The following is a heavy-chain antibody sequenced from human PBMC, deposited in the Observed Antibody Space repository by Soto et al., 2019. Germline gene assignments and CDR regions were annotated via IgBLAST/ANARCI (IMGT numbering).Heavy chain of an antibody. Sequence: QVQLVQSGAEVRKPGSSVKVSCKASGGTFSRHAISWVRQAPGQGLEWMGGIIPIFGTANHAQKFQGRVTIIADESTITVYMELSSLRSEDTAMYYCARGCGYASNDYYYAYWGQGTLVIVSS. D-gene: IGHD3-22*01. CDR2: IIPIFGTA. V-gene: IGHV1-69*01. J-gene: IGHJ4*02. CDR3: ARGCGYASNDYYYAY. CDR1: GGTFSRHA.